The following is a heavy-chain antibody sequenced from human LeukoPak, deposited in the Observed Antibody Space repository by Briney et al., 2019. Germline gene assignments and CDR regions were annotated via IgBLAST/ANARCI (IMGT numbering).Heavy chain of an antibody. CDR3: ANVIAGVTTDY. J-gene: IGHJ4*02. Sequence: GASMKVSCKASGYTFSGYYIHWVRQAPGRGLEWVGWINPNSGDTNFAQKFQGRGTMTRDTSISTAYMELSRLRSDDTAVYYCANVIAGVTTDYWGQGTLVTVSS. CDR2: INPNSGDT. V-gene: IGHV1-2*02. D-gene: IGHD1-26*01. CDR1: GYTFSGYY.